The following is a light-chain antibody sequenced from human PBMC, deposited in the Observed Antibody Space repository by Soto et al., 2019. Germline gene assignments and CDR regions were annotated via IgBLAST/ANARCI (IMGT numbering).Light chain of an antibody. CDR2: EVN. CDR1: SSDVGGYHY. Sequence: QSALTQPPSASGSPGQLVTISCTGTSSDVGGYHYVSWYQQHPGKAPKLMIYEVNKRPSGVPDRFSGSKSGNTASLTVSGLQAEDESDYYCSSYAGSNNLVVFGGGTKVTVL. V-gene: IGLV2-8*01. CDR3: SSYAGSNNLVV. J-gene: IGLJ2*01.